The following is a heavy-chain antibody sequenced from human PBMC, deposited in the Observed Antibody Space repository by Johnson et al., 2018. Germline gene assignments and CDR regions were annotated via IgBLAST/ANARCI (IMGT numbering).Heavy chain of an antibody. CDR2: ISYDGSNK. J-gene: IGHJ6*03. D-gene: IGHD1-14*01. CDR3: AKDHSPDQTYYYYYMDV. V-gene: IGHV3-30*18. Sequence: QVQLVQSGGGVVQXGRSXRLXCAASGFTFSSYGMHWVRQAPGKGLEWVAVISYDGSNKYYADSVKGRFTISRDNSKNTLYLQMNSLGAEDTAVYYCAKDHSPDQTYYYYYMDVWGKGTTVTVSS. CDR1: GFTFSSYG.